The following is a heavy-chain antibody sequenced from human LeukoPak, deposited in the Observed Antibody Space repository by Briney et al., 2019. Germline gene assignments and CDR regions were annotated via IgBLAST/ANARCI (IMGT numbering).Heavy chain of an antibody. V-gene: IGHV3-30-3*01. J-gene: IGHJ4*02. CDR3: ARESDDFWSGYYNGPFDY. Sequence: QPGGSLRLSCAASGFTFSSYAMSWVRQAPGKGLEWVAVISYDGSNKYYADSVKGRFTISRDNSKNTLYLQMNSLRAEDTAVYYCARESDDFWSGYYNGPFDYWGQGTLVTVSS. CDR2: ISYDGSNK. D-gene: IGHD3-3*01. CDR1: GFTFSSYA.